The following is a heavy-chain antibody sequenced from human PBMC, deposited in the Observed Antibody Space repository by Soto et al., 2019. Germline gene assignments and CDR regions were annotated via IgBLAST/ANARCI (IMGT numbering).Heavy chain of an antibody. CDR3: AIRDWLHPRDPFNI. CDR1: GYTFTSYD. V-gene: IGHV1-8*01. Sequence: ASVKVSCKASGYTFTSYDINWVRQATGQGLEWMGWMNPNSGNTGYAQKFQGRVTMTRNTSISTAYMELSSLRSEDTAVYYCAIRDWLHPRDPFNIGGKGTMVPAS. D-gene: IGHD3-9*01. CDR2: MNPNSGNT. J-gene: IGHJ3*02.